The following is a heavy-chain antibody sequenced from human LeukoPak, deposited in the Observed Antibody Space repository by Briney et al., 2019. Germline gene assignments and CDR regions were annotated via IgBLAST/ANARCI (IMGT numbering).Heavy chain of an antibody. J-gene: IGHJ6*02. Sequence: PGGSLRLSCASSGFILSTYDMNWVRQAPGKGLEWVSYISSSSKTLYYADSVKGRFTISRDNAKNSLYLQMNSLRAEDTTVYYCARTSSFVVVTAIHPDYYYGMDVWGQGTTVTVSS. D-gene: IGHD2-21*02. CDR1: GFILSTYD. CDR3: ARTSSFVVVTAIHPDYYYGMDV. V-gene: IGHV3-48*04. CDR2: ISSSSKTL.